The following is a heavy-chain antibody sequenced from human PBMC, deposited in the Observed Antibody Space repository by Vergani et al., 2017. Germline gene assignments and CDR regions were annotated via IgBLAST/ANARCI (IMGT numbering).Heavy chain of an antibody. CDR2: LSASDRRT. D-gene: IGHD6-19*01. V-gene: IGHV3-23*01. CDR1: GFTFIMHA. CDR3: AKVGRSEVAGTFGAFDI. Sequence: EVQLLESGGDLVQPGGSLRLSCAASGFTFIMHAMSWVRQAPGKGLEWVSTLSASDRRTHYADSVKGRFTISRDNSKNTLFLHMNSLRPEDTAVYYCAKVGRSEVAGTFGAFDIWGQGTMVTASS. J-gene: IGHJ3*02.